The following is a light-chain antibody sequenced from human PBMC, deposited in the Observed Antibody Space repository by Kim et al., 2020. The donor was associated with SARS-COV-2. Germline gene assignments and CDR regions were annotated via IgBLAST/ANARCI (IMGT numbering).Light chain of an antibody. CDR3: QQSHSTPYT. CDR1: RRISSY. CDR2: ATS. Sequence: SASVGDTVTITCRASRRISSYLNWFQQKPGKAPKVLIYATSSLQGGVPSRFSGSGSGTDFTLTISSLQPGDFATYYCQQSHSTPYTFGQGTKLEI. V-gene: IGKV1-39*01. J-gene: IGKJ2*01.